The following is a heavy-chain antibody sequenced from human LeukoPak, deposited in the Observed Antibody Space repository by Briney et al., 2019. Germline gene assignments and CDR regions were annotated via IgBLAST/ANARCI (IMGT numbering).Heavy chain of an antibody. CDR3: ARVSPIAVAGSSYYYAMDV. CDR2: IYSSGTT. Sequence: SETLSLTCNVSGGSISNYYWTWIRQPTGKGLEWIGRIYSSGTTTYNPSLKSRVAMSVDTSRNQFSLKLSSVTAADTAVYYCARVSPIAVAGSSYYYAMDVWGQGTTVTVSS. V-gene: IGHV4-4*07. J-gene: IGHJ6*02. D-gene: IGHD6-19*01. CDR1: GGSISNYY.